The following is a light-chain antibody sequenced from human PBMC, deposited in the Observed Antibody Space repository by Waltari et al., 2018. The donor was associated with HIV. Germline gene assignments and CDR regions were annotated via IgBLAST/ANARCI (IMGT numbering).Light chain of an antibody. V-gene: IGKV4-1*01. CDR1: QSVLYSPNSKNY. Sequence: FVMTRSPDSLAVSLGERDTVNCTSGQSVLYSPNSKNYLAWYQQKPGHPPKLLIYWASTRESGVPDRFSGGGSGTDFTLTISSLQAEDVAVYFCLQYYTTPQTFGQGTKVEIK. CDR3: LQYYTTPQT. J-gene: IGKJ1*01. CDR2: WAS.